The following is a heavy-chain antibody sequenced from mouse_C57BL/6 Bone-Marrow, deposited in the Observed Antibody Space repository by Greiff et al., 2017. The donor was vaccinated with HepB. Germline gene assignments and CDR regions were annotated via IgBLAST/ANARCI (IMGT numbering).Heavy chain of an antibody. CDR3: ARESLYTGFAY. Sequence: EVKLQESGPGLVKPSQSLSLTCSVTGYSITSGYYWNWIRQFPGNKLEWMGYISYDGSNNYNPSLKNRISITRDTSKNQFFLKLNSVTTEDTATYYCARESLYTGFAYWGQGTLVTVSA. CDR2: ISYDGSN. CDR1: GYSITSGYY. V-gene: IGHV3-6*01. J-gene: IGHJ3*01. D-gene: IGHD6-2*01.